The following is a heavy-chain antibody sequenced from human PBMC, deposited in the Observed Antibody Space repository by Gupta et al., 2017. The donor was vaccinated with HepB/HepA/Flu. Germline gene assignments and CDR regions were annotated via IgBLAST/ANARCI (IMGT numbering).Heavy chain of an antibody. Sequence: QLQLQESGPGLVKPSETLSLTCTVSGGSISSSSYYWGWICQPPGKGLEWIGSIYYSGSTYYNPSLKSRVTISVDTSKNQFSLKLSSVTAADTAVYYCARLGSDYDFWSGYPSYYYMDVWGKGTTVTVSS. V-gene: IGHV4-39*01. CDR3: ARLGSDYDFWSGYPSYYYMDV. J-gene: IGHJ6*03. D-gene: IGHD3-3*01. CDR1: GGSISSSSYY. CDR2: IYYSGST.